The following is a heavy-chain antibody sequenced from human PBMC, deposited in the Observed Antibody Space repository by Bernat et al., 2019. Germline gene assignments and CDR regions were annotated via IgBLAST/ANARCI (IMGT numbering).Heavy chain of an antibody. CDR3: TTDNALYAFDI. Sequence: EVQLVESGGGLVKPGGSLRLSCAASGLTFSNAWMNWVRQAPGKGLEWVGRFESKTDGGTTDYAAPVKGRFTISRDDSKNTLYLQMSSLKTEDTALYYCTTDNALYAFDIWGQGTMVTVSS. V-gene: IGHV3-15*07. CDR1: GLTFSNAW. J-gene: IGHJ3*02. CDR2: FESKTDGGTT.